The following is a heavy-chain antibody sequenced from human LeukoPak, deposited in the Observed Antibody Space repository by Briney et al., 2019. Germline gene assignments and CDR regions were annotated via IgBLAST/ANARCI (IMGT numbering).Heavy chain of an antibody. CDR1: GFTFDDYA. Sequence: PGGSLRLSCAASGFTFDDYAMHWVRQAPGKGLEWVSLISGDGGSTYYADSVKGRFTTSRDNSKNSLYLQMNSLRTEDTALYYCAKPWTGYSSSWYFYYFDYWGQGTLVTVSS. CDR2: ISGDGGST. J-gene: IGHJ4*02. D-gene: IGHD6-13*01. V-gene: IGHV3-43*02. CDR3: AKPWTGYSSSWYFYYFDY.